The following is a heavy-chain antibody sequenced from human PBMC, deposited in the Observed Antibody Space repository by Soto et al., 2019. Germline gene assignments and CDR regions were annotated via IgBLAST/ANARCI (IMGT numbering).Heavy chain of an antibody. CDR2: IIPIFGTA. V-gene: IGHV1-69*13. D-gene: IGHD3-3*01. J-gene: IGHJ5*02. CDR3: ARDGSARITIFGVGTNWFDP. CDR1: GGTFSSYA. Sequence: ASVKVSWKASGGTFSSYAISWGRQAPGQGLEWMGGIIPIFGTANYAQKFQGRVTITAVESTSTAYMELSSLRSEDTAVYYCARDGSARITIFGVGTNWFDPWGQGTLVTVSS.